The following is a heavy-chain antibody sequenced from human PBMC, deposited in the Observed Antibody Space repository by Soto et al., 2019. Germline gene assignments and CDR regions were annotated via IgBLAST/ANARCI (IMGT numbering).Heavy chain of an antibody. CDR3: ARDGSRQLWLIGYYYGMDV. J-gene: IGHJ6*02. V-gene: IGHV1-18*01. CDR1: GYTFTSYG. D-gene: IGHD5-18*01. Sequence: VKVSCKASGYTFTSYGISWVRQAPGQGLEWMRWISAYNGNTNYAQKLQGRVTMTTDTSTSTAYMELRSLRSDDTAVYYCARDGSRQLWLIGYYYGMDVWGQGTTVTVSS. CDR2: ISAYNGNT.